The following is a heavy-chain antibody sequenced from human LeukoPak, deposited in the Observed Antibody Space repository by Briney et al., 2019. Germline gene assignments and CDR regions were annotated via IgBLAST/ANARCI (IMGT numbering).Heavy chain of an antibody. J-gene: IGHJ4*02. CDR2: IRYDGSNK. D-gene: IGHD1-1*01. Sequence: PGGSLRLSCAASGFTFSSYGMHWVRQAPGKGLEWVAFIRYDGSNKYYADSVKGRFTISRDNSKNTLYLQMNSLRAEDTAVYYCAGGVWNDEGLDSWGQGTLVIVSS. CDR1: GFTFSSYG. V-gene: IGHV3-30*02. CDR3: AGGVWNDEGLDS.